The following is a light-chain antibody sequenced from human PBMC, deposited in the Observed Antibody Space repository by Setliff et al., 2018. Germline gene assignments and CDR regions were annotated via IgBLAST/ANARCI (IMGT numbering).Light chain of an antibody. CDR3: QVWDSGSEHYV. V-gene: IGLV3-21*04. CDR2: YDS. CDR1: NIGGKS. J-gene: IGLJ1*01. Sequence: SYELPQPPSVPVAPGKTARITCGGNNIGGKSVNWYQQKPGQAPVLVIYYDSDRPSGIPERFFGSNSGNTATLTISRVEAGDEADYYCQVWDSGSEHYVFGTGTKVTV.